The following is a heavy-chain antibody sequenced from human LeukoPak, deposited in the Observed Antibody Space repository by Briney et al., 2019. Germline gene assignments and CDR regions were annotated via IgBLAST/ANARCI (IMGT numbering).Heavy chain of an antibody. CDR2: ISSSSIYI. J-gene: IGHJ4*02. Sequence: GGSLRLSCAASGFTFSSCTMNWVRQAPGKGLEWVSSISSSSIYIYYADSVKGRFTISRDNAKNSLYLQMNSLRAEDTAVYYCARDPSGSYYRFDYWGQGTLVTVSS. CDR1: GFTFSSCT. V-gene: IGHV3-21*01. CDR3: ARDPSGSYYRFDY. D-gene: IGHD1-26*01.